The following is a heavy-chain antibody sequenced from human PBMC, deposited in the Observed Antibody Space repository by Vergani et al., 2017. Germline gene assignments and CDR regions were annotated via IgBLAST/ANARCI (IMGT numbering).Heavy chain of an antibody. J-gene: IGHJ6*02. CDR3: ARDRVDIVATTTYYYYYYGMDV. V-gene: IGHV3-48*01. Sequence: EVQLVESGGDLVRPGGSLRLSCAASGFTFSNYNMHWVRQAPGKGLEWISYISSRRDSIYYADSVKGRFTISRDNVKNSLSLLMNSLRADDTAVYYCARDRVDIVATTTYYYYYYGMDVWGQGTTVTVSS. CDR1: GFTFSNYN. CDR2: ISSRRDSI. D-gene: IGHD5-12*01.